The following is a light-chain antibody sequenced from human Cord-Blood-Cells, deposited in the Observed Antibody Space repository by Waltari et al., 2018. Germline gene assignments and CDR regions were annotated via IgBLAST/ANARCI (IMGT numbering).Light chain of an antibody. CDR3: QQYYSTPT. J-gene: IGKJ1*01. V-gene: IGKV4-1*01. CDR2: WAS. CDR1: QSVLYSSNNKNY. Sequence: DIVMTQSPDSLAVSLGERATINCKSSQSVLYSSNNKNYLAWYQQKPGQPPKLRIYWASTRESGVPDRFSGSGSGTDFTLTISSLQAEDVAVYDCQQYYSTPTFGQGTKVEIK.